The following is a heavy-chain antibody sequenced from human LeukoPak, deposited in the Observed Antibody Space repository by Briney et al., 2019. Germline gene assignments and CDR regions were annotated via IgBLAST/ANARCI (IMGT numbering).Heavy chain of an antibody. V-gene: IGHV3-30-3*01. CDR1: GFTFSSYA. J-gene: IGHJ6*02. CDR3: ARDGDYGHAYYYYYYGMDV. D-gene: IGHD4-17*01. CDR2: ISYDGSNK. Sequence: HSGGSLRLSCAASGFTFSSYAMHWVRQAPGKGLEWVAVISYDGSNKYYADSVKGRFTISRDNSKNTLYLQMNSLRAEDTAVYYCARDGDYGHAYYYYYYGMDVWGQGTTVTVSS.